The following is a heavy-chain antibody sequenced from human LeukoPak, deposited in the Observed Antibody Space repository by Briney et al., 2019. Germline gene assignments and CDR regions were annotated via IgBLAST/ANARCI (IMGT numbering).Heavy chain of an antibody. CDR1: GFTFSISV. J-gene: IGHJ6*03. Sequence: HPGGSLRLSCAASGFTFSISVMHWVRQAPGKGLEFVSTINSNGRTTNYADSVKGRFTVSRDNSKNTLYLQMNSLRAEDTAVYYCARPDCGGDCYQHYYYYMDVWGKGTTVTVSS. CDR2: INSNGRTT. CDR3: ARPDCGGDCYQHYYYYMDV. D-gene: IGHD2-21*02. V-gene: IGHV3-64*02.